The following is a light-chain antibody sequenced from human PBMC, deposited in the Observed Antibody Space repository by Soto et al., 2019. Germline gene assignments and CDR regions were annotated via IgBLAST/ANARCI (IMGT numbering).Light chain of an antibody. CDR1: QSVTSN. J-gene: IGKJ5*01. Sequence: EVMMTQSPATLSVSPGERATLSCRASQSVTSNLAWYQQKPGQAPRLLIYDASTRATGVPARFSGSGSGTEFTLIISSLQSEDFAIYYCQQYNNWPPITFGQGTRLDIK. V-gene: IGKV3-15*01. CDR3: QQYNNWPPIT. CDR2: DAS.